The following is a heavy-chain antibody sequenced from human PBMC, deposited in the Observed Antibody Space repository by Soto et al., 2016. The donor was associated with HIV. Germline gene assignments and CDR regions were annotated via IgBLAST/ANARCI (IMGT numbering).Heavy chain of an antibody. D-gene: IGHD3-10*01. CDR3: AKDTRISSYYSGFDV. CDR1: GGSIRSGQW. V-gene: IGHV4-4*02. CDR2: IYHTGST. J-gene: IGHJ6*02. Sequence: QLQLQESGPGLVKPSGTLSLTCSVSGGSIRSGQWWSWVRQSPGKGLEWIGEIYHTGSTNYNPSLKSRVTMSIDKSKNNFSLNVTSVTAADTAVYYCAKDTRISSYYSGFDVWGQGTTVIVSS.